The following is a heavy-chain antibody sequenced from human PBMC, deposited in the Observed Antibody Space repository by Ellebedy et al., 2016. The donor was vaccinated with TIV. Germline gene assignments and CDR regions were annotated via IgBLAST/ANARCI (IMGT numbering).Heavy chain of an antibody. Sequence: GESLKISCAASGFTFNSYAMHWVRQAPGKGLEWVAVISYDGSNKYYADSVKGRFTISRDDSKNTLYLQMNSLRAEDTAVYYCARSRSAYYIAGSGFDYWGQGTLVTVSS. J-gene: IGHJ4*02. CDR3: ARSRSAYYIAGSGFDY. V-gene: IGHV3-30*04. CDR1: GFTFNSYA. CDR2: ISYDGSNK. D-gene: IGHD1-26*01.